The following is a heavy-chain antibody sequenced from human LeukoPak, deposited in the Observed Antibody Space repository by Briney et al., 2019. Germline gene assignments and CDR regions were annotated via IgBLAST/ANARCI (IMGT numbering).Heavy chain of an antibody. CDR1: GYTFTGYY. J-gene: IGHJ4*02. V-gene: IGHV1-2*02. D-gene: IGHD6-13*01. Sequence: ASVAVSCKASGYTFTGYYMHWVRQAPGQGLEWMGWINPNSGGTNYAQKFQGRVTMTRDTSISTAYMELSRLRSDDTAVYYCARDGGSSWILDYWGQGTLVTVSS. CDR2: INPNSGGT. CDR3: ARDGGSSWILDY.